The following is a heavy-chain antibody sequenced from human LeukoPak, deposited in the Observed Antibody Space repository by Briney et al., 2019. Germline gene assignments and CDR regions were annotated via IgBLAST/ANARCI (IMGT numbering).Heavy chain of an antibody. V-gene: IGHV3-30*12. J-gene: IGHJ6*01. D-gene: IGHD2-15*01. CDR2: KRDNETAN. Sequence: GGSLRLSCAAPGFIFSNFAMYWVRQAPGRGLEWVAVKRDNETANDCAESVKGRCTISREDSKNTMYLQVNSLRIEDTALYYCARDPGMGILNGLDVWGQGTTVTASS. CDR1: GFIFSNFA. CDR3: ARDPGMGILNGLDV.